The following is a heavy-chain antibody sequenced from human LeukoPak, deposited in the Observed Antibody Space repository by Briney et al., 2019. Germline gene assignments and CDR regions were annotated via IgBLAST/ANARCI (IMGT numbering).Heavy chain of an antibody. CDR2: ITSTGRYI. V-gene: IGHV3-21*01. Sequence: GGSLRLSCAASGFNFIDYTMNWVRQAPGKGLEWVSSITSTGRYIFYADSLKGRFTISRDNAKKSLYQQMNSLRAEDTAVYYCARLRNVGGNPHPFNVWGQGTTVTVSS. CDR1: GFNFIDYT. CDR3: ARLRNVGGNPHPFNV. D-gene: IGHD4-23*01. J-gene: IGHJ3*01.